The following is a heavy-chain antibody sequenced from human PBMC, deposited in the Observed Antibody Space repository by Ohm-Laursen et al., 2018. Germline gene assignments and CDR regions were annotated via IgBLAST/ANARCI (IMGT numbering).Heavy chain of an antibody. CDR1: GGSVSTYY. D-gene: IGHD3-9*01. Sequence: GTLSLTCTVSGGSVSTYYWNWIRQPAGKGLEWIGRISSSGNTNYNPSLKSRVTMSVDTSRNQFSLKLTSVTAADTAVYYCAVSEVRYSFTYLADFWGQGTLVTVPS. CDR3: AVSEVRYSFTYLADF. V-gene: IGHV4-4*07. J-gene: IGHJ4*02. CDR2: ISSSGNT.